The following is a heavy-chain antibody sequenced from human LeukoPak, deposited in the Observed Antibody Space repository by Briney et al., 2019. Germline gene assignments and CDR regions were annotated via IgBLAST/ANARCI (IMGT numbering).Heavy chain of an antibody. J-gene: IGHJ4*02. V-gene: IGHV3-21*01. CDR3: AREPPFTMVQGVIVGGYFDY. Sequence: PGGSLRLSCAASGFTFSSYTMNWVRQAPGKGLEWVSSISSSSSYIYYADSVKGQFTISRDNAKNSLYLQMNSLRAEDTAVYYCAREPPFTMVQGVIVGGYFDYWGQGTLVTVSS. CDR1: GFTFSSYT. CDR2: ISSSSSYI. D-gene: IGHD3-10*01.